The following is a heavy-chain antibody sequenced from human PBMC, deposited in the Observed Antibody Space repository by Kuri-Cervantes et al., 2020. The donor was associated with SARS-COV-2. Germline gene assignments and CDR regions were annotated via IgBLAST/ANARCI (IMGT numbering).Heavy chain of an antibody. CDR1: GYSFTSYW. D-gene: IGHD2-15*01. Sequence: KVSCKGSGYSFTSYWIGWVRQMPGKGLEWMGIIYPGDSYTNYSPSFQGHVTISANKSISTAYLQWSSLKASDTAMYYCARHIRGIGYCSGGSCYSPLEDWGQGTLVTVSS. V-gene: IGHV5-51*01. CDR2: IYPGDSYT. J-gene: IGHJ4*02. CDR3: ARHIRGIGYCSGGSCYSPLED.